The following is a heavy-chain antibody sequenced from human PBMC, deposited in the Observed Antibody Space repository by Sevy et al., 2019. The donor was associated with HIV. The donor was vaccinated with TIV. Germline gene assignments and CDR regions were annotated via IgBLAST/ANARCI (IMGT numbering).Heavy chain of an antibody. CDR1: GGSIGTTSYY. J-gene: IGHJ4*02. CDR3: ARQPPSVTRRLTRQFDF. D-gene: IGHD1-1*01. V-gene: IGHV4-39*01. Sequence: SETLSLTCTVSGGSIGTTSYYWGWIRQPPGMGLEWIGSIYYSGDTYYNPSLKSRVTISIDTSTNQFSLRLISVTAADTAVYYCARQPPSVTRRLTRQFDFWGQGTLVTVSS. CDR2: IYYSGDT.